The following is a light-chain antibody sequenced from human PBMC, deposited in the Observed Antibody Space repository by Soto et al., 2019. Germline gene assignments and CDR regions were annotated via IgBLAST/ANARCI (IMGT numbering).Light chain of an antibody. J-gene: IGKJ5*01. Sequence: EIQMSKSPSSLSASVGARVTITCRASHNSINYLNWYQKKPGKAPQLLIYVASMLESGVPSRFSGSGSGTDFNLTISSLQAEEFATYEGQQRYNATITFGQRTRGEIK. CDR3: QQRYNATIT. CDR2: VAS. V-gene: IGKV1-39*01. CDR1: HNSINY.